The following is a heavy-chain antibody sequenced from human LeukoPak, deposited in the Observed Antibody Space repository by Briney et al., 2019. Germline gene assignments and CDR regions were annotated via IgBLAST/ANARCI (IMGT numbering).Heavy chain of an antibody. CDR1: GYTFTGYY. CDR2: INPNSGGT. J-gene: IGHJ3*02. CDR3: ARGVSPYDAFDI. V-gene: IGHV1-2*02. Sequence: RASVKVSCKASGYTFTGYYIQWVRQAPGQGLEWMGWINPNSGGTNYAQKFQGRVTMTRDTSISTAYMELSRLRSDDTAVYYCARGVSPYDAFDIWGQGTLVTVSS.